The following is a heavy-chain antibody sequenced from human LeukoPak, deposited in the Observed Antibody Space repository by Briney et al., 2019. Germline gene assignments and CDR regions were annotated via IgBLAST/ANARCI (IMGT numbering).Heavy chain of an antibody. D-gene: IGHD6-6*01. CDR3: ARIRHSSSSPRGSRNYFDY. CDR2: IKQDGSEK. CDR1: GFTFSSYW. Sequence: GGSLRLSCAASGFTFSSYWMSWVRQAPGKGLEWVANIKQDGSEKYYVDSVKGRFTISRDNAKNSLYLQMNSLRAEDTAVYYCARIRHSSSSPRGSRNYFDYWGQGTLVTVSS. J-gene: IGHJ4*02. V-gene: IGHV3-7*01.